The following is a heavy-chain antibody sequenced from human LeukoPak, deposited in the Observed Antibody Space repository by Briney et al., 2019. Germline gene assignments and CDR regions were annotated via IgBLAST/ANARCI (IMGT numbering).Heavy chain of an antibody. CDR3: ARVRDTYYYDSSGQQLDY. V-gene: IGHV4-34*01. CDR2: INHSGST. J-gene: IGHJ4*02. CDR1: GGSFSGYY. D-gene: IGHD3-22*01. Sequence: SETLSLTCAVYGGSFSGYYWSWIRQPPGKGLEWIGEINHSGSTNYNPSLKSRVTISVDTSKNQFSLELSSVTAADTAVYYCARVRDTYYYDSSGQQLDYWGQGTLVTVSS.